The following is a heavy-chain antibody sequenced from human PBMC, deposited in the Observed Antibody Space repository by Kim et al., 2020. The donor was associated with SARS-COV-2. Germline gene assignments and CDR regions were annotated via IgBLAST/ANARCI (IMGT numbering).Heavy chain of an antibody. CDR2: IPYDGSNK. D-gene: IGHD6-13*01. J-gene: IGHJ4*02. V-gene: IGHV3-33*05. CDR3: PRDSKDSSRFGLVYLDY. CDR1: GFTFSRSG. Sequence: GGSLRLSCAASGFTFSRSGMHWVRQAPGKGLEWVAIIPYDGSNKYYADSVKGRFTISRDNSKNTLYLEMNSLRAEDTAVYYCPRDSKDSSRFGLVYLDYWGQGTLVIVSS.